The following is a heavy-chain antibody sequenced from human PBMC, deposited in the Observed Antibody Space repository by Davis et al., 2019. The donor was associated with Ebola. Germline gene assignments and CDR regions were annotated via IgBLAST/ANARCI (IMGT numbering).Heavy chain of an antibody. CDR1: GYTFTDYA. D-gene: IGHD6-19*01. CDR3: AIAMAGYFDH. J-gene: IGHJ4*02. Sequence: SVKVSCKASGYTFTDYAMNWVRQAPGQGLEWMGGIIPILGTTNYAQRFQGRVTITVDETTNTAYMEQSSLRSEDTAVYYCAIAMAGYFDHWGQGTLVTVSS. CDR2: IIPILGTT. V-gene: IGHV1-69*13.